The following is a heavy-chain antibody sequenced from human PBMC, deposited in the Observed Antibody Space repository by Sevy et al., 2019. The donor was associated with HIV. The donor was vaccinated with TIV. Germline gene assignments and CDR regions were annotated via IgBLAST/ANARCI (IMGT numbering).Heavy chain of an antibody. J-gene: IGHJ5*02. CDR3: ARKGGAYDIGFDP. CDR1: GFTFSSYE. D-gene: IGHD3-22*01. Sequence: GGSLRLSCVASGFTFSSYEMTWVRQTPGKGLEWVSSISSSGTTIYYGDSVEGRFTISRDNPKNSVYLQMNMLRVEDTAVYYWARKGGAYDIGFDPWGQGTLVTVSS. CDR2: ISSSGTTI. V-gene: IGHV3-48*03.